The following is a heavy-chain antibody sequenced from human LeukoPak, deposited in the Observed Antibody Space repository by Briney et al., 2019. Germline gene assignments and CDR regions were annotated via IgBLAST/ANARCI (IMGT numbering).Heavy chain of an antibody. D-gene: IGHD6-13*01. J-gene: IGHJ4*02. Sequence: ASVTVSCKASGYTFTNYAMNWVRQAPGQGLEWMGWINTNTGNPTYAQDFTGRFVFSLDTSVSTAYLQISSLKAEDTAVYYCARKAMRSSWDFDYWGQGNLVTVSS. CDR1: GYTFTNYA. CDR2: INTNTGNP. CDR3: ARKAMRSSWDFDY. V-gene: IGHV7-4-1*02.